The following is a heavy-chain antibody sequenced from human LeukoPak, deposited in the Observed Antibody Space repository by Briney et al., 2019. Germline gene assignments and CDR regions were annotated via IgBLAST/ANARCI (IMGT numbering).Heavy chain of an antibody. CDR1: GGSFSGYY. CDR3: ARGPRSGWYRSLGWFDP. CDR2: INHSGST. J-gene: IGHJ5*02. V-gene: IGHV4-34*01. D-gene: IGHD6-19*01. Sequence: PSETLSLTCAVHGGSFSGYYWSWIRQPPGKGLEWIGEINHSGSTNYNPSLKSRVTISVDTSKNQFSLKLSSVTAADTAVYYCARGPRSGWYRSLGWFDPWGQGTLVTVSS.